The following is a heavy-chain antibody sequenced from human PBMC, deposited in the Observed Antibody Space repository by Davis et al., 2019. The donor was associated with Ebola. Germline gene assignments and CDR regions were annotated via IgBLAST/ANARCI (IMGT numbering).Heavy chain of an antibody. CDR2: ISYDGSNK. CDR3: ARDLVAGENDY. J-gene: IGHJ4*02. Sequence: GESLKISCAASGFTFSSYAMHWVRQAPGKGLEWVAVISYDGSNKYYADSVKGRFTISRDNSKNTLYLQMNSLRAEDTAVYYCARDLVAGENDYWGQGTLVTVSS. CDR1: GFTFSSYA. D-gene: IGHD6-19*01. V-gene: IGHV3-30-3*01.